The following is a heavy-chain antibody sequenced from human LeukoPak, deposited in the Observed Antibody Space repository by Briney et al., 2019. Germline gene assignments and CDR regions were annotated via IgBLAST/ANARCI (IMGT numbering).Heavy chain of an antibody. D-gene: IGHD3-3*01. Sequence: SETLSLTCTVSGGSISSSSYYWGWIRQPPGKGLEWIGSIYYSGSTYYNPSLKSRVTISVDTSKNQFSLKLSSVTAADTAVNYCARLIQRITIFGVVSSGFDPWGQGTLVTVSS. CDR1: GGSISSSSYY. V-gene: IGHV4-39*01. CDR2: IYYSGST. J-gene: IGHJ5*02. CDR3: ARLIQRITIFGVVSSGFDP.